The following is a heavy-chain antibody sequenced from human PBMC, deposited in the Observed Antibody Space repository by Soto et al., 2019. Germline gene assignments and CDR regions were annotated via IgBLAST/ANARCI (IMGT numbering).Heavy chain of an antibody. CDR3: ARDAISMVRGTNNWFDP. D-gene: IGHD3-10*01. V-gene: IGHV3-23*01. CDR2: ISGGDGST. Sequence: GGSLRLSCAASGFSFSTYAMTWVRQAPGKGLEWVSGISGGDGSTYYADSVKGRFTISRDNSKNTLYLQMNRLRADDTAVYYCARDAISMVRGTNNWFDPWGQGTLVTVSS. J-gene: IGHJ5*02. CDR1: GFSFSTYA.